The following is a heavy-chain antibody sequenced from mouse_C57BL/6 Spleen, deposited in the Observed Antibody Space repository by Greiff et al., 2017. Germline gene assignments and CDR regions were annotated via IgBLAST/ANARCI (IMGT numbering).Heavy chain of an antibody. J-gene: IGHJ1*03. CDR3: ARHDGYGSRWYFDV. CDR2: ISSGGSYT. Sequence: EVKLVESGGDLAKPGGSLKLSCVASGFTFSSYGMSWVRQTPDKRLEWVATISSGGSYTYYPDSVKGGFTIYRDNAKNALYLQMSSLESEDTAMYYCARHDGYGSRWYFDVWGTGTTVTVSS. D-gene: IGHD1-1*01. CDR1: GFTFSSYG. V-gene: IGHV5-6*01.